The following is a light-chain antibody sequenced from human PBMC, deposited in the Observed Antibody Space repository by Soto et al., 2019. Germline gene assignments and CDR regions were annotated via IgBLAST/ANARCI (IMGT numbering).Light chain of an antibody. CDR1: QGISSY. CDR2: AAS. CDR3: QQLNSYPPT. J-gene: IGKJ4*01. V-gene: IGKV1-9*01. Sequence: DIQLTQSPSFLSASVGDRITITCRASQGISSYLAWYQQKPGKAPKLLIYAASTLQSGVPSRFSGSGSGTQFPLTLSRLQPEDFATYYCQQLNSYPPTFGGGTKVEIK.